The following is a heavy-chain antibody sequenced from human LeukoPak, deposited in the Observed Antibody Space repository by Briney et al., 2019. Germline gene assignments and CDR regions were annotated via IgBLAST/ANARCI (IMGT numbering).Heavy chain of an antibody. CDR2: IIPIFGTA. CDR1: GGTFSSYA. D-gene: IGHD3-16*02. Sequence: ASVKVSCKASGGTFSSYAISWVRQAPGQGLEWMGGIIPIFGTANYAQKFQGRVTITADKSTSTAYMELSGLRSEDTAVYYCARGRDSLFDAGTPQNNWFDPWGQGTLVTVSS. CDR3: ARGRDSLFDAGTPQNNWFDP. V-gene: IGHV1-69*06. J-gene: IGHJ5*02.